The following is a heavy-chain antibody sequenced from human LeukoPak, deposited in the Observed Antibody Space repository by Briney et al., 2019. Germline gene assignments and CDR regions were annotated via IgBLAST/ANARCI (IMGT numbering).Heavy chain of an antibody. Sequence: SVKVSCKASGGTFSSYAISWVRQAPGQGLEWMGGIIPIFGTANYAQKFQGRVTMTTDTSTSTAYMELRSLRSDDTAVYYCARDPSSREGYSSSWYDYWGQGTLVTVSS. V-gene: IGHV1-69*05. CDR3: ARDPSSREGYSSSWYDY. J-gene: IGHJ4*02. CDR1: GGTFSSYA. CDR2: IIPIFGTA. D-gene: IGHD6-13*01.